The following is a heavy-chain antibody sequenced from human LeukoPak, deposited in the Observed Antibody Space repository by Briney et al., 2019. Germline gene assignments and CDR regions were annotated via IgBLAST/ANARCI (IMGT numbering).Heavy chain of an antibody. V-gene: IGHV3-30*18. CDR1: GFTFSNYG. CDR3: AKDGEYGDFRYFQH. Sequence: GGSLRLSCAASGFTFSNYGIHWVRQTPGKGLEWVAVISYDGSNKYYGDFVKGRFTISRDNSKNTLYLQMNSLRAEDTAMYYCAKDGEYGDFRYFQHWGQGTLVTVSS. CDR2: ISYDGSNK. J-gene: IGHJ1*01. D-gene: IGHD4-17*01.